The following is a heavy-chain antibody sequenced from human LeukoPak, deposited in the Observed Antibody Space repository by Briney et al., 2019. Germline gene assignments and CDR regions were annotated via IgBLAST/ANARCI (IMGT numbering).Heavy chain of an antibody. CDR3: AREVGYSSSWYGRFDP. J-gene: IGHJ5*01. CDR2: INPNSGGT. D-gene: IGHD6-13*01. CDR1: GYTFTGHY. V-gene: IGHV1-2*06. Sequence: ASVKVSCKASGYTFTGHYIHWVRQAPGQGLEWMGRINPNSGGTNYAQKLQGRVTMTRDASINTAYMELPRLRSDDTAMYYCAREVGYSSSWYGRFDPWGQGTLVTVSS.